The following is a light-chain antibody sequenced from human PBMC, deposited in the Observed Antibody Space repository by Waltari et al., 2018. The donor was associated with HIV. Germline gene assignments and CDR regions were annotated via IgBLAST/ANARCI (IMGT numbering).Light chain of an antibody. V-gene: IGLV1-44*01. CDR1: SSNIGSNT. CDR3: AAWDDSLNGYV. CDR2: SNN. Sequence: QSVLTQPPSASGTPGQRVTISCSGSSSNIGSNTVNWYQQLPGTAPKLLIYSNNQRPSGVPDGFSGSKSGTSAALASSGLQSEDEADYYCAAWDDSLNGYVFGTGAKVTVL. J-gene: IGLJ1*01.